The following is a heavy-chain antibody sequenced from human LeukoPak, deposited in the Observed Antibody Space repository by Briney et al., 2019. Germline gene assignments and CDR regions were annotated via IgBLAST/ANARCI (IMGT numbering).Heavy chain of an antibody. D-gene: IGHD2-15*01. CDR1: AGSISGYY. J-gene: IGHJ3*02. CDR2: IYYTGNT. V-gene: IGHV4-59*01. Sequence: SETLSLTCTVSAGSISGYYWTWIRQPPGKGLEWIGNIYYTGNTDYNRSLKSRVTISIDTSKNQFSLKLSSVTAADTALYYCARERVIATTYDAFDIWGQGTMVTVSP. CDR3: ARERVIATTYDAFDI.